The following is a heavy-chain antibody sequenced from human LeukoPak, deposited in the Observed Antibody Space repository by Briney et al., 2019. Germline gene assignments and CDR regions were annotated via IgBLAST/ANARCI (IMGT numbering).Heavy chain of an antibody. J-gene: IGHJ5*02. CDR3: ARGVRGANWFDP. V-gene: IGHV3-23*01. D-gene: IGHD1-26*01. CDR1: GFTFSNHA. Sequence: PGGSLRLSCAASGFTFSNHAMSWVRQAPGKGLEWVSALSGSGGNTYYADSVKGRFTISRDNSKNTLYLQMNSLRAEDTAVYYCARGVRGANWFDPWGQGTLVTVSS. CDR2: LSGSGGNT.